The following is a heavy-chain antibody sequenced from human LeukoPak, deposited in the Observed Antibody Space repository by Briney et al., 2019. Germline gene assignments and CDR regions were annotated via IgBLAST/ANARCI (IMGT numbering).Heavy chain of an antibody. Sequence: GGSLTLSCAASGFTFSNAWMSWVRQAPGKGLEWVGRIKSKTDGGTTDYVAPVRGRFTISRDDSKNTLYLQMNSLKTEYTAVYYCTTDISPSQIVWGQGTLVTVSS. CDR1: GFTFSNAW. CDR3: TTDISPSQIV. J-gene: IGHJ4*02. D-gene: IGHD2-21*01. CDR2: IKSKTDGGTT. V-gene: IGHV3-15*01.